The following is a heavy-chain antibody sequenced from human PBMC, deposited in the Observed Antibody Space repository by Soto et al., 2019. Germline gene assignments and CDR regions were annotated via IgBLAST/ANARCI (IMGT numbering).Heavy chain of an antibody. D-gene: IGHD3-16*02. V-gene: IGHV3-23*01. J-gene: IGHJ4*02. CDR2: ISGSGGST. Sequence: GGSLSLSCAASGFTFSSYAMSWVRQAPGKGLEWVSAISGSGGSTYYADSVKGRFTISRDNSKNTLYLQMNSLRAEDTAVYYCANSWGSYRYPFDYWGQGTLVTVSS. CDR3: ANSWGSYRYPFDY. CDR1: GFTFSSYA.